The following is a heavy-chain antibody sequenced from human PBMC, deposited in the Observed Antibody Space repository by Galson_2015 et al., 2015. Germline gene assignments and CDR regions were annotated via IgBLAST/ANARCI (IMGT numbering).Heavy chain of an antibody. CDR1: GFTFNNYA. CDR2: ISGSGGST. Sequence: SLRLSCAASGFTFNNYAMSWVRQAPGKGLEWVSAISGSGGSTYYADSVKGRFTISRDNSKSTLYLQMNSLRAEDTAVYYCAKDNGFYDSSGYYYVASTSYFDYWGQGTLVTVSS. D-gene: IGHD3-22*01. V-gene: IGHV3-23*01. CDR3: AKDNGFYDSSGYYYVASTSYFDY. J-gene: IGHJ4*02.